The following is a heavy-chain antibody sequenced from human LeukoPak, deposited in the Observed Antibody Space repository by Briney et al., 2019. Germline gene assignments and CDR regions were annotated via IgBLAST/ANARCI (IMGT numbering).Heavy chain of an antibody. Sequence: GASVKVSCKVSGYTLTELSMHWVRQAPGKGLEWRGWINPNSGGTNYAQKFQGRVTMTRDTSISTAYMELSRLRSDDTAVYYCAREGVYQRLDNWFDPWGQGTLVTVSS. CDR1: GYTLTELS. V-gene: IGHV1-2*02. J-gene: IGHJ5*02. D-gene: IGHD6-25*01. CDR3: AREGVYQRLDNWFDP. CDR2: INPNSGGT.